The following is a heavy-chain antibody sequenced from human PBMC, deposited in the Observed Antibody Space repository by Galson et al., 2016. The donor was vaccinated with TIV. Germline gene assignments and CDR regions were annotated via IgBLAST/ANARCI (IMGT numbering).Heavy chain of an antibody. CDR1: GFTFGSYT. V-gene: IGHV3-30-3*01. CDR3: TRDGRGNWKYVDYFDY. Sequence: SLRLSCAASGFTFGSYTFHWVRQTPGKGLEWVAIISHDGNNKDFADSVEGRFTISRDSSKNTVFLQMNSLRLEDTAVYYCTRDGRGNWKYVDYFDYWGQGTLVTVSS. CDR2: ISHDGNNK. D-gene: IGHD1-7*01. J-gene: IGHJ4*02.